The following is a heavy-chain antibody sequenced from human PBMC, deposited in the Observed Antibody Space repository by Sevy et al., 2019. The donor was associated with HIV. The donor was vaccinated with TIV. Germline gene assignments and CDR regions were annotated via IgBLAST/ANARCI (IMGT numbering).Heavy chain of an antibody. V-gene: IGHV4-4*02. CDR2: IYHSGYT. J-gene: IGHJ5*02. CDR3: ARGGETPRGFDP. CDR1: GGSISSVNW. D-gene: IGHD3-16*01. Sequence: SETPSLTCAVSGGSISSVNWWHWVRQPPGKGLEWIGEIYHSGYTNYNPSLKSRVTISVDNSKNQFSLKLSFVTAADTAVYYCARGGETPRGFDPWGQGSLVTVSS.